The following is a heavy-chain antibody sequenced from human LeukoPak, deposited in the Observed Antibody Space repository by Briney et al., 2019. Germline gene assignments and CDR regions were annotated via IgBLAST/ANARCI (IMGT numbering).Heavy chain of an antibody. CDR2: IYHSGGT. D-gene: IGHD2-8*01. V-gene: IGHV4-4*02. CDR3: ATNGYYCMDV. J-gene: IGHJ6*03. CDR1: GGSISSSTNW. Sequence: PSGTLSLTCAVSGGSISSSTNWWSWVRQPPGKGLERIGEIYHSGGTNYNPSLKSRITISVDKSQNQFSLKVNSLTAADTAVYYCATNGYYCMDVWGKGTTVTVSS.